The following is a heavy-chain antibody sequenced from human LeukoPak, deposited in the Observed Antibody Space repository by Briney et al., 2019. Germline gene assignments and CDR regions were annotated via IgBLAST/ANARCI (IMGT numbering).Heavy chain of an antibody. J-gene: IGHJ4*02. Sequence: ASVTVSCTSSGYTFTSYYMHWVRQAPGQGLEWMGIINPSGGSTSYAQKFQGRVTMTRDTSTSTVYMELSSLRSEDTAVYYCASSYDSRRFDYWGQGTLVTVSS. CDR1: GYTFTSYY. D-gene: IGHD3-22*01. CDR3: ASSYDSRRFDY. CDR2: INPSGGST. V-gene: IGHV1-46*01.